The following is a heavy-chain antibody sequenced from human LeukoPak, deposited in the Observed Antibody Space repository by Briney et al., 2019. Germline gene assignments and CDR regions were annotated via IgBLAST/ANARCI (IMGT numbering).Heavy chain of an antibody. V-gene: IGHV3-9*01. D-gene: IGHD3-10*01. CDR3: ARDLGYYYGSGSSLLNGY. CDR1: GFTFDDYA. Sequence: PGGSPRLSCAASGFTFDDYAMHWVRQAPGKGLEWVSGISWNSGSIGYADSVKGRFTISRDNAKNSLYLQMNSLRAEDTAVYYCARDLGYYYGSGSSLLNGYWGQGTLVTVSP. J-gene: IGHJ4*02. CDR2: ISWNSGSI.